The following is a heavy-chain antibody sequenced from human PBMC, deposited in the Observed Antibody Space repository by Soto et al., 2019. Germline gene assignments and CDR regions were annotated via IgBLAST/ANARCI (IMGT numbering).Heavy chain of an antibody. J-gene: IGHJ6*02. CDR2: IYYSGST. Sequence: SETLSLACTVSGGSVSSGSYYWSWIRQPPGKGLEWIGYIYYSGSTNYNPSLKSRVTISVDTSKNLFSLKLSSVTAADTAVYYCASYSCEQLLATSYYPYGMDVWGQGTTVTVSS. CDR3: ASYSCEQLLATSYYPYGMDV. CDR1: GGSVSSGSYY. D-gene: IGHD6-13*01. V-gene: IGHV4-61*01.